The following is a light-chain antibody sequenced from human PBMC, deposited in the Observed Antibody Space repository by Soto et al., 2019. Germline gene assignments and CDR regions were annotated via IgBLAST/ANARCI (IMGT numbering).Light chain of an antibody. CDR2: GQN. CDR3: AVWDDSLDGQV. J-gene: IGLJ2*01. Sequence: QSVLTQPPSASGTPGQRVTICCSGSSSNIGSNTVNWYQQLPGTAPKLLIYGQNQRPSGVPDRFSGSKSGTSASLAISGLQSEDEADYYCAVWDDSLDGQVFGEGTKLTVL. V-gene: IGLV1-44*01. CDR1: SSNIGSNT.